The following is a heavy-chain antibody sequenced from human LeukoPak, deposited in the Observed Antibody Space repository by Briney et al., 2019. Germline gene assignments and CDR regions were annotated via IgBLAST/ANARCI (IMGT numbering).Heavy chain of an antibody. D-gene: IGHD2-15*01. CDR3: TKIQYRSGGGAIDS. Sequence: PGGSLRLSCSVSGITLSDSAMCWVRQAPGKGLDWVSTISSTGSTYDADSVKGRFTISRDTLKNTLYLQMNSLRADDTAIYYCTKIQYRSGGGAIDSWGQGTVVSVSS. CDR1: GITLSDSA. CDR2: ISSTGST. V-gene: IGHV3-23*01. J-gene: IGHJ4*02.